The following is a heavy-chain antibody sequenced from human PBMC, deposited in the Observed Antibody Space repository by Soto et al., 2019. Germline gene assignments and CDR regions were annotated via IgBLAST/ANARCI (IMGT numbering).Heavy chain of an antibody. D-gene: IGHD3-10*01. CDR1: GGSISSYY. Sequence: PSETLSLTCTVSGGSISSYYWSWIRQPPGKGLEWIGYIYYSGSTNYNPSLKRRVTISVDTSKNQFSLKLSSVTAADTAVYYCAREPLGSAYGSGPFDYWGQGTLVTVSS. J-gene: IGHJ4*02. V-gene: IGHV4-59*01. CDR2: IYYSGST. CDR3: AREPLGSAYGSGPFDY.